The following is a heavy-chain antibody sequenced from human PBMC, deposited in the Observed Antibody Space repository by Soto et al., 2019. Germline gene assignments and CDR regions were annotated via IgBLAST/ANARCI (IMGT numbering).Heavy chain of an antibody. J-gene: IGHJ4*02. Sequence: QVQLVESGGGVVQPGRSLRLSCAASGFTFSSYVMHWVRQAPGKGLEWVAVISYDGSNKYYADSVKGRFTISRDNSKNTLYLQMNSLRAEDTAVYYCARVGGSSSAVGYWGQGTLVTVSS. CDR1: GFTFSSYV. V-gene: IGHV3-30-3*01. D-gene: IGHD6-6*01. CDR2: ISYDGSNK. CDR3: ARVGGSSSAVGY.